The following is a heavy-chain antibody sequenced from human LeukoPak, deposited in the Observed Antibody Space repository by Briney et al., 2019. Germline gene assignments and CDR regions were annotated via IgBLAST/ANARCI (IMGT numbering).Heavy chain of an antibody. CDR1: GFTFSSYA. D-gene: IGHD6-13*01. V-gene: IGHV3-30*04. CDR3: ARDGAIGSSSWYATFWY. Sequence: GRSLRLSCAASGFTFSSYAMHWVRQAPGKGLEWVAVISYDGSNKYYADSVKGRFPISRDNSKNTLYLQMNSLRAEDTAVYYCARDGAIGSSSWYATFWYWGQGTLVTVSS. CDR2: ISYDGSNK. J-gene: IGHJ4*02.